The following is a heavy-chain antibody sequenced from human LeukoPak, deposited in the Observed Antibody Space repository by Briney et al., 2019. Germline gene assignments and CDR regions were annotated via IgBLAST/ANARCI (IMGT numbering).Heavy chain of an antibody. Sequence: PGGSLRLSCAASEFTFNSYGMHWVRQAPGKGLEWVAFIRYDGSNKYYADSVKGRFTISRDNSRNTLYLQMNSLRAEDTAVYYCARDRLAMVRGVIYYWGQGTLVTVSS. CDR2: IRYDGSNK. V-gene: IGHV3-30*02. D-gene: IGHD3-10*01. CDR3: ARDRLAMVRGVIYY. J-gene: IGHJ4*02. CDR1: EFTFNSYG.